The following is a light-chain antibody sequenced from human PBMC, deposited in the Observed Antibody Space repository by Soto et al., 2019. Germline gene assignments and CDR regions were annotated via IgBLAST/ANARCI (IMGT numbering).Light chain of an antibody. CDR3: QQSYSIPLT. J-gene: IGKJ4*01. CDR1: QSISSY. Sequence: DIQMTQSPSSLSASVGDRVTVTCRASQSISSYLNWYQQRPGKASNLLIYATSNLQSGVPSRFSGSGSGTDFTLTISSLQPEDFATYYCQQSYSIPLTFGGGTRVEIE. V-gene: IGKV1-39*01. CDR2: ATS.